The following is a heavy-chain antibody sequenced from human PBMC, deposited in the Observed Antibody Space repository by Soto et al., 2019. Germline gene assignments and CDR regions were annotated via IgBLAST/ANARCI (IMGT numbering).Heavy chain of an antibody. CDR2: IWNDGTNK. CDR1: PFSFSSYG. V-gene: IGHV3-33*01. D-gene: IGHD6-13*01. Sequence: GGSLRLSCAASPFSFSSYGMHWVRQAPGKGLEWVAVIWNDGTNKYYAESVKGRFTISSDNSKNTLYLQMNSLRAEDTAVYYCARGYKPYSSSWFYFDYWGQGTLVTVSS. J-gene: IGHJ4*02. CDR3: ARGYKPYSSSWFYFDY.